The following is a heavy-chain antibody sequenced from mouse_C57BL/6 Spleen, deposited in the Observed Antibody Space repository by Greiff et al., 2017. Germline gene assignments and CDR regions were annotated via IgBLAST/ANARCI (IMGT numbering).Heavy chain of an antibody. CDR1: GYTFTTYP. Sequence: VQLQQSGAKLVKPGASVKMSCKASGYTFTTYPIEWMKQNHGKSLEWIGNFHPYNDDTKYNEKFKGKATLTVEKSSSTVYLELSRLTSDDSAVYYCARGTTVVATDYYAMDYWGQGTSVTVSS. CDR3: ARGTTVVATDYYAMDY. V-gene: IGHV1-47*01. J-gene: IGHJ4*01. D-gene: IGHD1-1*01. CDR2: FHPYNDDT.